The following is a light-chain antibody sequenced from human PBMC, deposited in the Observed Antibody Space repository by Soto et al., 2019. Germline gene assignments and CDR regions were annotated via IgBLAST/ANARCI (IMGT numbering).Light chain of an antibody. CDR2: DAS. Sequence: DIHMTQSPSSLSASVGDRVTITCQASQNINNYLNWYQQKPGRAPKLPIYDASNLEAGVPSRFRGSGSGTDFTFTISRLQPEDIATYYCQQYENLPTFGQGTRLEIK. CDR1: QNINNY. J-gene: IGKJ5*01. CDR3: QQYENLPT. V-gene: IGKV1-33*01.